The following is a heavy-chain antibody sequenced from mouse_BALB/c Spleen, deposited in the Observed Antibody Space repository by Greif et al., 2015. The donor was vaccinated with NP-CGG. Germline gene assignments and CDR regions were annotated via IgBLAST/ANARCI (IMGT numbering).Heavy chain of an antibody. Sequence: EVQGVESGGGLVQPGGSPRLSCATSGFTFSDFYMEWVRQPPGKRLEWIAASRNKANDYTTEYSASVKGRFIVSRDTSQSILYLQMNALRAEDTAIYYCARDDGYYWYFDVWGAGTTVTVSS. CDR3: ARDDGYYWYFDV. J-gene: IGHJ1*01. CDR1: GFTFSDFY. V-gene: IGHV7-1*02. D-gene: IGHD2-2*01. CDR2: SRNKANDYTT.